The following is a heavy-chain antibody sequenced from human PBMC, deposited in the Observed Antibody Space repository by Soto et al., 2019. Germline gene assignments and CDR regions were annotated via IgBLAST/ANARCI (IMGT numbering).Heavy chain of an antibody. CDR3: AREGINNYNEFYFDS. CDR1: GFTFSDYY. D-gene: IGHD4-4*01. Sequence: GGSLRLSCAASGFTFSDYYMSWIRQAPGKGLEWVSSIGSSGITIYYADSVKGRFTISRDNTKDSLYLQMNSLRAEDTAVYYCAREGINNYNEFYFDSWGQGTVVTVSS. V-gene: IGHV3-11*04. CDR2: IGSSGITI. J-gene: IGHJ4*02.